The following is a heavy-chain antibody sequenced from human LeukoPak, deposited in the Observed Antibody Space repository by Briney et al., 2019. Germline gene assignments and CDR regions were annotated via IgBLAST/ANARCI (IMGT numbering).Heavy chain of an antibody. J-gene: IGHJ4*02. CDR2: ISYDGSNK. D-gene: IGHD1-26*01. V-gene: IGHV3-30-3*01. CDR1: GFTFSSYA. CDR3: VRDGSFGLDF. Sequence: GSLRLSCAASGFTFSSYAMHWVRQAPGKGLEWVAVISYDGSNKYYADSVKGRFTISRDNSKNTLYLQMNTLRAEDTAVYYCVRDGSFGLDFWGQGTLVTVSS.